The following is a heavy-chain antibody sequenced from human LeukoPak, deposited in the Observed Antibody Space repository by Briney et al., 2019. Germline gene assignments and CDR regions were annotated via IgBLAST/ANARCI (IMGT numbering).Heavy chain of an antibody. CDR1: GFTFSSSA. CDR2: ISYDGSNK. J-gene: IGHJ3*02. Sequence: GGSLRLSCAASGFTFSSSAMHWVRQAPDKGLEWVAVISYDGSNKYYADSVKGRFTISRDDSKNTLYLQMNSLRADDTAVYYCARDRAPERWLQLVGDAFDIWGQGTMVTVSS. V-gene: IGHV3-30-3*01. D-gene: IGHD5-24*01. CDR3: ARDRAPERWLQLVGDAFDI.